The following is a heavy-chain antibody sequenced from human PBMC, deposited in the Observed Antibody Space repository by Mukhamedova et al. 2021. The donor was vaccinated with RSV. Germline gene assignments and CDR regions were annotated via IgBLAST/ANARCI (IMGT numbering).Heavy chain of an antibody. D-gene: IGHD3-3*01. CDR3: ARDRSYYDFWSGYYYWYFDL. CDR2: IYYSGST. Sequence: PPGKGLEWIGYIYYSGSTNYNPSLKSRVTISVDTSKNQFSLKLSSVTAADTAVYYCARDRSYYDFWSGYYYWYFDLWGRGTLVTV. V-gene: IGHV4-59*01. J-gene: IGHJ2*01.